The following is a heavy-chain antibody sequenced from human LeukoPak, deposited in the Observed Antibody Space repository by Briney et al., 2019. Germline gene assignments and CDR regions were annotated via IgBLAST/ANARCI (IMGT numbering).Heavy chain of an antibody. CDR2: INPSGGST. D-gene: IGHD4-11*01. Sequence: ASVKVSCKASGYTLISYYMHWVRQAHGQGLEWMGIINPSGGSTSYAQKFQGRVTMTRDMSTSTVYMELSNLRSEDTAVYYCARGGYSNYYMDVWGKGTTVTVSS. J-gene: IGHJ6*03. CDR1: GYTLISYY. CDR3: ARGGYSNYYMDV. V-gene: IGHV1-46*01.